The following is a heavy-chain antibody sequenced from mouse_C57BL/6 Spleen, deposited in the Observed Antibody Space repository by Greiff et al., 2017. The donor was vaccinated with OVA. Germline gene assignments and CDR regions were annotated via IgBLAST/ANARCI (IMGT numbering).Heavy chain of an antibody. D-gene: IGHD2-2*01. V-gene: IGHV1-85*01. CDR3: ARYGYDPYYYAMDY. J-gene: IGHJ4*01. CDR2: IYPRDGST. Sequence: VKVVESGPELVKPGASVKLSCKASGYTFTSYDINWVKQRPGQGLEWIGWIYPRDGSTKYNEKFKGKATLTVDTSSSTAYMELHSLTSEDSAVYFCARYGYDPYYYAMDYWGQGTSVTVSS. CDR1: GYTFTSYD.